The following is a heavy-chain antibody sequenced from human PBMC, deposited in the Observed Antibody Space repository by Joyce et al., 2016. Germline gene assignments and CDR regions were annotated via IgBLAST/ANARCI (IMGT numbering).Heavy chain of an antibody. J-gene: IGHJ2*01. CDR2: INPDNGNT. CDR1: GYTFTRYT. V-gene: IGHV1-3*05. Sequence: QVQLVQSGTEEKKPGASVKISCTASGYTFTRYTLHWVRQAPGQRLQWMGWINPDNGNTKFSQNFPGRVTITRDTSASTVYMDLTSLRSEDTAVYYCARANWANWYFDLWGRGTLVTVSS. CDR3: ARANWANWYFDL. D-gene: IGHD7-27*01.